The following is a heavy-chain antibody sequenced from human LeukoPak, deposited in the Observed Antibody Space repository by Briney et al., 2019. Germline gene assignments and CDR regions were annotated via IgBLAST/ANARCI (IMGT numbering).Heavy chain of an antibody. D-gene: IGHD1-26*01. CDR1: GYTFTSYD. CDR2: MNPNSGNT. Sequence: ASVKVSCKASGYTFTSYDINWVRQATGQGLEWMGWMNPNSGNTGYAQKFQGRVTMTRNTSISTAYMELSSLRSEDTAVYYCARGLEGATTGGYHYYYGMDVWGQGTTVTVSS. V-gene: IGHV1-8*01. CDR3: ARGLEGATTGGYHYYYGMDV. J-gene: IGHJ6*02.